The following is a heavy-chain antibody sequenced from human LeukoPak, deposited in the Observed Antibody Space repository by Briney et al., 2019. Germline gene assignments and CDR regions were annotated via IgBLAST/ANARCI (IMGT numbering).Heavy chain of an antibody. J-gene: IGHJ4*02. CDR3: ARVGDWNDLVY. CDR1: GGSISPYY. Sequence: SETLSLTCTVSGGSISPYYWSWIRQTPGKGLEGIGYILYSGTTTNYNPSLKSRVTISVDTSKNQFSLKLSSVTAADTAVYYCARVGDWNDLVYRGQGTLVTVSS. V-gene: IGHV4-59*01. D-gene: IGHD1-1*01. CDR2: ILYSGTT.